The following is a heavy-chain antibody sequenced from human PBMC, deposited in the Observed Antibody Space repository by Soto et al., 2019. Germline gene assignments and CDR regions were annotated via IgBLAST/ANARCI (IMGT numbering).Heavy chain of an antibody. CDR3: ARDRLAYCGGDCKSY. CDR1: GGSISSGGYY. V-gene: IGHV4-30-4*01. J-gene: IGHJ4*02. D-gene: IGHD2-21*02. Sequence: SETLSLTCAVSGGSISSGGYYWSWIRQPPGKGLEWIGYIYYSGSTYYNPSLKSRVTISVDTSKNQFSLKLSSVTAADTAVYYCARDRLAYCGGDCKSYWGQGTLVTVSS. CDR2: IYYSGST.